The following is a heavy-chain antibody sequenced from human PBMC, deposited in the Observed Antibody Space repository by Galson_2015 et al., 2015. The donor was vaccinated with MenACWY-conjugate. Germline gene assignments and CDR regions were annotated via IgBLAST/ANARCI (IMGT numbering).Heavy chain of an antibody. CDR1: GFSFTTYA. CDR2: INGGGHTT. D-gene: IGHD6-13*01. V-gene: IGHV3-23*01. CDR3: ARAAGYSGSWYGYYYAMDV. J-gene: IGHJ6*02. Sequence: SLRLSCAASGFSFTTYAMSWVRQSPGKGLEWVSAINGGGHTTYYADSVKGRFTISRDNPKDTLYLQMNNLRADDTAVYYCARAAGYSGSWYGYYYAMDVWGQGTTVTVSS.